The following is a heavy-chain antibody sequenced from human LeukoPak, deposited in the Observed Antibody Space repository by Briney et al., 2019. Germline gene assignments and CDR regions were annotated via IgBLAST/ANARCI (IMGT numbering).Heavy chain of an antibody. CDR2: INWNGGST. J-gene: IGHJ4*02. CDR3: VRDWGYDSSGYWQKYFDT. D-gene: IGHD3-22*01. V-gene: IGHV3-20*04. Sequence: PGGSLRLSCAASGFTFDDYGMSWVRQAPGKGLEWVSGINWNGGSTGYADSVKGRFTISRDNAKNTVYLQMNSLRAEDTAVYYCVRDWGYDSSGYWQKYFDTWGQGTLVTVSS. CDR1: GFTFDDYG.